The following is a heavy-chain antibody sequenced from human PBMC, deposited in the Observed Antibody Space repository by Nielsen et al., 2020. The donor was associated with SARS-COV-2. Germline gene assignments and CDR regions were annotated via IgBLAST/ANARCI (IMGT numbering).Heavy chain of an antibody. D-gene: IGHD5-18*01. J-gene: IGHJ4*02. Sequence: GGSLRLSCKGSGYSFTSYWIGWVRQMPGKGLEWMGIIYPGDSDTRYSPSFQGQVTISADKSISTAYLQWSSLKASDTAMYYCARHRLAGGYGAGANDYWGQGTLVTVSS. V-gene: IGHV5-51*01. CDR1: GYSFTSYW. CDR2: IYPGDSDT. CDR3: ARHRLAGGYGAGANDY.